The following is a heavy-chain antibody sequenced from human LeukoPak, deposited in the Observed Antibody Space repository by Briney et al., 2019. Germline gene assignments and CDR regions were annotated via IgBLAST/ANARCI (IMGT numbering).Heavy chain of an antibody. CDR2: ITTSGGGT. CDR3: AKGYCSSATCRFDP. V-gene: IGHV3-23*01. D-gene: IGHD2-2*01. J-gene: IGHJ5*02. CDR1: GPTFSTSV. Sequence: GGSLRLSCAASGPTFSTSVMNWVRQAPGKGLQWVSAITTSGGGTYYADSVKGRFTISRDDSKNTLYLQMNSLRADDTAVYFCAKGYCSSATCRFDPWGQGTLVTVSS.